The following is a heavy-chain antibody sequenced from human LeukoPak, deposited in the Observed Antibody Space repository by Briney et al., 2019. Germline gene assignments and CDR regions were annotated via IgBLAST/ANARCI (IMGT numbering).Heavy chain of an antibody. D-gene: IGHD4-17*01. CDR2: ISGSGGST. CDR1: GFTFSSYA. J-gene: IGHJ5*02. Sequence: WGSLRLSCAASGFTFSSYAMSWVRQAPGKGLEWVSAISGSGGSTYYADSVKGRFTISRDNSKNTLYLQMNSLRAEDTAVYYCAKDPGMTTVTTSYHWGQGTLVTVSS. CDR3: AKDPGMTTVTTSYH. V-gene: IGHV3-23*01.